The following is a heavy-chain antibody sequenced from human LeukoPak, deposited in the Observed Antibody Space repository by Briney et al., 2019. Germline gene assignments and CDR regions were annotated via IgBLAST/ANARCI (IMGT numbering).Heavy chain of an antibody. V-gene: IGHV1-69*05. CDR1: GGTFSSYA. CDR2: IIPIFGTA. D-gene: IGHD3-9*01. CDR3: ARGPRYYDILTGYYNARAGPAGYNWFDP. Sequence: SVKVSCKASGGTFSSYAISWVRQAPGQGLEWMGRIIPIFGTANYAQKFQGRVTITTDESTSTAYMELSSLRSEDTAVYYCARGPRYYDILTGYYNARAGPAGYNWFDPWGQGTLVTVSS. J-gene: IGHJ5*02.